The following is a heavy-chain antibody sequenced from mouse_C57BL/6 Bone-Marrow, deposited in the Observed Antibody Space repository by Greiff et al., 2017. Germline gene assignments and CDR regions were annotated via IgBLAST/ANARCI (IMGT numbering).Heavy chain of an antibody. CDR3: SRGGDGSIDWYFDV. CDR2: IYPRDGST. V-gene: IGHV1-85*01. CDR1: GYTFTSYD. Sequence: QVQLKQSGPELVKPGASVKLSCKASGYTFTSYDINWVKQRPGQGLEWIGWIYPRDGSTKYNEKFKGKATLTVDTSSSTAYMELHSLTSEDSAVYFCSRGGDGSIDWYFDVWGTGTTVTVSS. J-gene: IGHJ1*03. D-gene: IGHD1-1*01.